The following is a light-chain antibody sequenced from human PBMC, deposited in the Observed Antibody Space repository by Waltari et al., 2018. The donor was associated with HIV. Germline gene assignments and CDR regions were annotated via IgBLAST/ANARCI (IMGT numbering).Light chain of an antibody. V-gene: IGKV1-5*03. CDR1: QSIGSC. J-gene: IGKJ2*01. CDR3: QRCSSCPYT. CDR2: KAS. Sequence: HPPSALSASVGARSTITCRASQSIGSCLAWYQQKPGKAPKVLISKASNLESGIPSRFSGSGSGTEFTLTISSLQPEDFAAYYCQRCSSCPYTFGQGT.